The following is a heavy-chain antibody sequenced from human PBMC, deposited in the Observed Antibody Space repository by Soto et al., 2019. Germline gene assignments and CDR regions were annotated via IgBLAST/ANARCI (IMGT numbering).Heavy chain of an antibody. CDR3: AAHRAPRGVAFSNCSAP. J-gene: IGHJ5*02. CDR1: GASVSSGGYF. D-gene: IGHD3-10*01. Sequence: SETLSLTCSVSGASVSSGGYFWTWIRQLPGKGLEWIGYIYSSGATHYNPSLQSRLSMSLDTSRNQFSLKLTSMTVADTAVYYRAAHRAPRGVAFSNCSAPGGRGIRVTFS. CDR2: IYSSGAT. V-gene: IGHV4-31*02.